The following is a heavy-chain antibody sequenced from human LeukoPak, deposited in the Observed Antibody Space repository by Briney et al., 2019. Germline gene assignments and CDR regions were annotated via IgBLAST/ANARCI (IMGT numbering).Heavy chain of an antibody. V-gene: IGHV3-21*01. D-gene: IGHD6-13*01. J-gene: IGHJ4*02. CDR3: AKDARYSSSWSYFDY. Sequence: PGGSLRLSCAASGFTFSAYTMHWVRQAPGKGLEWVSSISDSSGYIYYADSVKGRFTISRDNAKNSLYLQMNSLRAEDTAVYYCAKDARYSSSWSYFDYWGQGTLVTVSS. CDR1: GFTFSAYT. CDR2: ISDSSGYI.